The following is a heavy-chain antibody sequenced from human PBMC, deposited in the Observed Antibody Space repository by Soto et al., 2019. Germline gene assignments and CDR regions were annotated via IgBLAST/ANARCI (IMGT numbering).Heavy chain of an antibody. D-gene: IGHD1-26*01. V-gene: IGHV3-21*01. CDR2: ISSGSSYI. Sequence: GSLILSCAASGFTFSSYTMNWVRQAPGKGLEWASSISSGSSYIYYADSMKGRFTISRDNAKNSLYLQMNSLRAEDTAAYYSVRGVLRDSGTCYWHRGTLVTVSS. J-gene: IGHJ4*02. CDR1: GFTFSSYT. CDR3: VRGVLRDSGTCY.